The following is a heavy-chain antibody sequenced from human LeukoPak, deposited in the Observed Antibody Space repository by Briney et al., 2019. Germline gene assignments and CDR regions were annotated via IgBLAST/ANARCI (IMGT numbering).Heavy chain of an antibody. Sequence: SETLSLTCTVSGGSISSSSYYWGWIRQPPGKGLEWIGSIYYSGSTYYNPSLKSRVTISVDTSKNQFSLKLSSVTAADTAAYYCMMVRGVMIDYWGQGTLVTVFS. V-gene: IGHV4-39*07. CDR1: GGSISSSSYY. J-gene: IGHJ4*02. CDR2: IYYSGST. D-gene: IGHD3-10*01. CDR3: MMVRGVMIDY.